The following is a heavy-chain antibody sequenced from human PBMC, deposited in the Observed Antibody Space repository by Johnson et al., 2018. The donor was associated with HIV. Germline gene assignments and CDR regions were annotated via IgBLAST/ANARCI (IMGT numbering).Heavy chain of an antibody. CDR3: ARGGARSSGYYSAFDI. J-gene: IGHJ3*02. Sequence: VQLVESGGGVVQPGRSLRLSCAASGFTFSSYAMHWVRQAPGKGLELVAVISYDGSNKYYADSVKGRFTISRDNSKNTLYLQMNSLRAEDTAVYDCARGGARSSGYYSAFDIWGQGTMVTVSS. V-gene: IGHV3-30-3*01. D-gene: IGHD3-22*01. CDR1: GFTFSSYA. CDR2: ISYDGSNK.